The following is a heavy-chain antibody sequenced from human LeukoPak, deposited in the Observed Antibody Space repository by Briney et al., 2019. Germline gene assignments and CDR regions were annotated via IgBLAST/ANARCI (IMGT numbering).Heavy chain of an antibody. V-gene: IGHV3-7*01. CDR2: IKQDGSEK. CDR1: GFTFSNYW. CDR3: ASGYSGGWGFDY. D-gene: IGHD6-19*01. J-gene: IGHJ4*02. Sequence: GGSLRLSCAASGFTFSNYWMSWVRQAPGKGLEWVADIKQDGSEKYYLDSVKGRFTISRDNAKNSVYLQMNSLRAEDTAVYCCASGYSGGWGFDYWGQGTLVTVSS.